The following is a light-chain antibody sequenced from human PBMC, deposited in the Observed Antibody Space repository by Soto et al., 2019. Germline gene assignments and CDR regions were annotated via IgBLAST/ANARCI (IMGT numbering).Light chain of an antibody. J-gene: IGKJ1*01. V-gene: IGKV1-5*01. CDR2: DAS. CDR1: QSISSG. CDR3: QQYNSYPS. Sequence: DIQMTQSPSTLSASVGGRVTISCRASQSISSGLAWYQQKPGKAPKLLIYDASSLESGVPSRFSGSGSGTEFTLTISSLQPDDFATYYCQQYNSYPSFGQGTKVDIK.